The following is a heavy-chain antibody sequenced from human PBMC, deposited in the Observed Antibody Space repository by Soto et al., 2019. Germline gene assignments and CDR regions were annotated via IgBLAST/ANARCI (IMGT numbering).Heavy chain of an antibody. CDR3: ARGLYYYDSSSYLTTDYWYFDL. CDR1: GYTFTSYY. J-gene: IGHJ2*01. CDR2: IHPSGGST. Sequence: QVQLVQSGAEVKKPGASVKVSCKASGYTFTSYYMHWVRQAPGQGLEWMGIIHPSGGSTSYAQKFQGRVTMTRDTSTSTVYMELSSLRSEDTAVYYCARGLYYYDSSSYLTTDYWYFDLWGRGTLVTVSS. D-gene: IGHD3-22*01. V-gene: IGHV1-46*01.